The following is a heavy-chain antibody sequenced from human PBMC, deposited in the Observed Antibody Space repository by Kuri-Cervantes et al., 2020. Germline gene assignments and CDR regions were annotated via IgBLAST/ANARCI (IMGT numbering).Heavy chain of an antibody. CDR2: NIPILGTS. V-gene: IGHV1-69*05. CDR3: ARAPYSSGWLEYFQH. Sequence: SVKVSCKASGGTFSNYAINWVRQAPGQGLEWMGGNIPILGTSRYAQRFQGRVTITTDESTSTAYMELRSLRSDDTAVYYCARAPYSSGWLEYFQHWGQGTLVTVSS. CDR1: GGTFSNYA. J-gene: IGHJ1*01. D-gene: IGHD6-19*01.